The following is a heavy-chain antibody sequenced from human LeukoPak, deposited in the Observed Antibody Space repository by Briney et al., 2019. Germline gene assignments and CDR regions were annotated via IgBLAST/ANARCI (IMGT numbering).Heavy chain of an antibody. V-gene: IGHV3-30*09. CDR2: ISSDGVNK. CDR3: ARDQGYSYGHSFDY. J-gene: IGHJ4*02. D-gene: IGHD5-18*01. CDR1: GFTYSSHN. Sequence: PGGSLRLSCAASGFTYSSHNMQWVRQAPGKGLEWVSLISSDGVNKYYADSVKGQFAISRDNSKNTLSLQMNSLRAEDTAVYYCARDQGYSYGHSFDYWGQGTLVTVSS.